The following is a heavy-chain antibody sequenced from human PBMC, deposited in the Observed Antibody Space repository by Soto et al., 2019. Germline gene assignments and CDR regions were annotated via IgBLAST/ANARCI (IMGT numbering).Heavy chain of an antibody. J-gene: IGHJ4*02. CDR3: ARDLGIAVADIRGIPFDY. V-gene: IGHV1-18*01. D-gene: IGHD6-19*01. CDR2: ISAYSGNT. CDR1: SYTFTNFG. Sequence: QVHLVQSGAEVKKPGASVKVSCKASSYTFTNFGISWVRQAPGQGLEGMGWISAYSGNTNYAQKFRGRVTMTTDTSTSKAYMELRSLRSDDTAVYYCARDLGIAVADIRGIPFDYWGQGTLVTVSS.